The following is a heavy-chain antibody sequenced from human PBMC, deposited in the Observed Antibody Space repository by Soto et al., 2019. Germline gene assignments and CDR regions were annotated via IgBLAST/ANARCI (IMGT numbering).Heavy chain of an antibody. CDR2: IYYSGST. Sequence: QVQLQESGPGLVKPSETLSLTCTVSGGSVSSYYWSWIRQPPGKGLEWIGYIYYSGSTNYNPSLKSRVTISVDTSKNQFSLKLSSVTAADTAVYYCARVLRGWIDYWGQGTLVTVSS. V-gene: IGHV4-59*02. D-gene: IGHD3-10*01. CDR1: GGSVSSYY. J-gene: IGHJ4*02. CDR3: ARVLRGWIDY.